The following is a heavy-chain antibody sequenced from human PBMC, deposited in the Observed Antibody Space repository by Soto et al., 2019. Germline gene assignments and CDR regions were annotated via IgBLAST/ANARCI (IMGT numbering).Heavy chain of an antibody. V-gene: IGHV3-30*18. J-gene: IGHJ6*02. CDR1: GFTFSSYG. CDR3: AKEGKCLRFSWYYGMDV. CDR2: ISYDGSNK. D-gene: IGHD3-10*01. Sequence: LRLSCAASGFTFSSYGMHWVRQAPGKGREWVGVISYDGSNKYYADSVKGRFTISRDNSKNTLYLQMNSLRAEDTAVYYCAKEGKCLRFSWYYGMDVWGQGTTVTVSS.